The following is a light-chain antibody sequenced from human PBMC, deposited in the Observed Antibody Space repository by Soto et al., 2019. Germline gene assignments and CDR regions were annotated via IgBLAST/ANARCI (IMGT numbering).Light chain of an antibody. CDR3: QQYGSSPLT. Sequence: EIVLTQSPGTLSLSPGERATLSCRASQSVSSSYLAWYQQTPGQAPRVLIYGASSRASGIPDRFSGSGSGTDFTLTISRLEPEDFAVYYCQQYGSSPLTFGGGTKVEIK. CDR2: GAS. J-gene: IGKJ4*01. CDR1: QSVSSSY. V-gene: IGKV3-20*01.